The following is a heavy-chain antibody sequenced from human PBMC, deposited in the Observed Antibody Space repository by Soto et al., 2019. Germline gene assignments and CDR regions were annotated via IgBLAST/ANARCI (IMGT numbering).Heavy chain of an antibody. CDR1: GGSFSGYY. V-gene: IGHV4-34*01. Sequence: QVKLQQWGAGLLKPSETLSLTCAVYGGSFSGYYWSWIRQPPGKGLEWIGEINHSGSTNYNPSLKSRVTISVDTSKNQFSLKLSSVTAADTAVYYCARGSDIVVVPAGKYFDYWGQGTLVTVSS. D-gene: IGHD2-2*01. CDR3: ARGSDIVVVPAGKYFDY. J-gene: IGHJ4*02. CDR2: INHSGST.